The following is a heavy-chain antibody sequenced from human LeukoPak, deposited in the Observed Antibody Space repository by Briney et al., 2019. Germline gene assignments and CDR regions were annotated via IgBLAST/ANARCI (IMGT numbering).Heavy chain of an antibody. CDR3: ANDPGEVRPWG. D-gene: IGHD6-6*01. Sequence: GGSLTLSPAASGFTFSSYAMQWVRQAPGKGLEWVAFIRYAGSNKYYADSVKGRFTISRDNSKITLYLQMNSLRAEDTAVYYCANDPGEVRPWGWGQGTLVTVSS. CDR1: GFTFSSYA. J-gene: IGHJ4*01. CDR2: IRYAGSNK. V-gene: IGHV3-30*02.